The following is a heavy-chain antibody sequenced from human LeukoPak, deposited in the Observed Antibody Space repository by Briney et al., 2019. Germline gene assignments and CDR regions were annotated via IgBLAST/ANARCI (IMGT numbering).Heavy chain of an antibody. J-gene: IGHJ4*02. CDR1: GYTFTGYY. D-gene: IGHD3-16*01. Sequence: GASVKVSCKASGYTFTGYYMHWVRQAPGQGLEWMGRINPNSGGTNFAQKFQGRVTMTRDTSISTAYMELSRLRSDDTAMYYCAGAWGTYYYDYWGQGTLVTVSS. V-gene: IGHV1-2*06. CDR2: INPNSGGT. CDR3: AGAWGTYYYDY.